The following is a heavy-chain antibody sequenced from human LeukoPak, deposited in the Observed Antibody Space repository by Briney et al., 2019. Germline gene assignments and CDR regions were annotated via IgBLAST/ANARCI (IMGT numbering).Heavy chain of an antibody. V-gene: IGHV1-2*02. CDR1: GYTFTGYY. CDR3: ARDNNRCELKYYFDY. CDR2: INPNSGGT. D-gene: IGHD1-26*01. Sequence: ASVKVSCKASGYTFTGYYMHWVRQAPGQGLEWMGWINPNSGGTNYAQKFQGRVTMTRDTSISTAYMELSRLRSDDTAVYYCARDNNRCELKYYFDYWGQGTLVTVSS. J-gene: IGHJ4*02.